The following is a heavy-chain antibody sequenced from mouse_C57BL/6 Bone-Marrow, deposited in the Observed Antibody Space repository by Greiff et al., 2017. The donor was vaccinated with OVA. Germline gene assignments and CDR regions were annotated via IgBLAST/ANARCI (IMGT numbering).Heavy chain of an antibody. V-gene: IGHV5-17*01. CDR1: GFTFSDYG. Sequence: EVKLVESGGGLVKPGGSLKLSCAASGFTFSDYGMHWVRQAPEKRLEWVAYISSGSSTIYYADTVKGRFTISRDNAKNTLFLQMTSLRSEDTAMYYCARDPFAYWGQGTLVTVSA. J-gene: IGHJ3*01. CDR3: ARDPFAY. CDR2: ISSGSSTI.